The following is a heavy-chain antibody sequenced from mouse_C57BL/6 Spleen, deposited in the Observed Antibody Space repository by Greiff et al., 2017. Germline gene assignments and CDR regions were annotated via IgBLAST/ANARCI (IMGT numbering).Heavy chain of an antibody. J-gene: IGHJ2*01. Sequence: VQLKQPGAELVKPGASVKMSCKASGYTFTSYWITWVTQRPGQGLEWIGDIYPGSGSTNYNEKFKSKATLTVDTSSSTAYMQLSSLTSEDSAVYYCARAYGSRVYFDYWGQGTTLTVSS. D-gene: IGHD1-1*01. CDR3: ARAYGSRVYFDY. V-gene: IGHV1-55*01. CDR2: IYPGSGST. CDR1: GYTFTSYW.